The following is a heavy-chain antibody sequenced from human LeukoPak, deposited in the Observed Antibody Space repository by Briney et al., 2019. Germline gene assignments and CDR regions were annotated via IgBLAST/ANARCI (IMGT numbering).Heavy chain of an antibody. CDR1: GFTFSSYW. V-gene: IGHV3-74*01. CDR3: ACTMVRGVIKYY. J-gene: IGHJ4*02. CDR2: INSGGSST. Sequence: GGSLRLSCAASGFTFSSYWMHWVRQAPGKGLVWVSRINSGGSSTSYADSVKGRFTISRDNAKNTLYLQMNSLRAEDTAVYYCACTMVRGVIKYYWGQGTLVTVSS. D-gene: IGHD3-10*01.